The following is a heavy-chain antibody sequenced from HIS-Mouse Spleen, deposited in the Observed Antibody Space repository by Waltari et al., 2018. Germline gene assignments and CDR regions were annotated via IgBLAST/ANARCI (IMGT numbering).Heavy chain of an antibody. V-gene: IGHV3-48*01. CDR2: SSSSSSTV. CDR1: GFTFSSYS. CDR3: ARGASGSYYLVSVSDY. D-gene: IGHD1-26*01. Sequence: EVQLVESGGGLVQPGGSLRLSRAASGFTFSSYSMKWVRQAPGKGLEWVSYSSSSSSTVYYADSVKGRFTISRDNAKNSLYLQMNRLRAEDTAVYYCARGASGSYYLVSVSDYWGQGTLVTVSS. J-gene: IGHJ4*02.